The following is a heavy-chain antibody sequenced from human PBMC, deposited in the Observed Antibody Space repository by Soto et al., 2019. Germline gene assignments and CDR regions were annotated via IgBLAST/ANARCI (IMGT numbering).Heavy chain of an antibody. D-gene: IGHD6-19*01. V-gene: IGHV6-1*01. CDR3: AREVWSDSSGWTSNYYYYGMDV. Sequence: QTLSLTCAISGDSVSSNSAAWNWIRQSPSRGLEWLGRTYYRSKWYNDYAVSVKSRITINPDTSKNQFSLQLNSVTPEDTAVYYCAREVWSDSSGWTSNYYYYGMDVWGQGTSVTVSS. J-gene: IGHJ6*02. CDR2: TYYRSKWYN. CDR1: GDSVSSNSAA.